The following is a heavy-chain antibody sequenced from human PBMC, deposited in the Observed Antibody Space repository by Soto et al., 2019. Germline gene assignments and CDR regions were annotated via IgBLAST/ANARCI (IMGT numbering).Heavy chain of an antibody. CDR1: GFTFSSYG. Sequence: GGSLRLSCAASGFTFSSYGMHWVRQAPGKGLEWVAVIWYDGSNKYYADSVKGRFTISRDNSKNTPYLQMNSLRAEDTAVYYCARDKTPGIAAAGLDYWGQGTLVTVSS. CDR3: ARDKTPGIAAAGLDY. D-gene: IGHD6-13*01. V-gene: IGHV3-33*01. J-gene: IGHJ4*02. CDR2: IWYDGSNK.